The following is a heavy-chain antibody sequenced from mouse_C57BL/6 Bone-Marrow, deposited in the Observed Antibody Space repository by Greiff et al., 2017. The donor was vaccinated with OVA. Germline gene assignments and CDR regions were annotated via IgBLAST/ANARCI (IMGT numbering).Heavy chain of an antibody. J-gene: IGHJ1*03. V-gene: IGHV5-15*01. CDR2: ISNLAYSI. D-gene: IGHD1-1*01. Sequence: EVQLVESGGGLVQPGGSLKLSCAASGFTFSDYGMAWVRQAPRKGPEWVAFISNLAYSIYYADTVTGRFTISRENAKNTLYLEMSSLRSEDTAMYYCARGVVATSKYLDVWGTGTTVTVSS. CDR3: ARGVVATSKYLDV. CDR1: GFTFSDYG.